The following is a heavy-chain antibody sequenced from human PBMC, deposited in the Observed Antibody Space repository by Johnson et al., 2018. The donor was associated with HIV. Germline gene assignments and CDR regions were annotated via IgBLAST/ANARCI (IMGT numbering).Heavy chain of an antibody. D-gene: IGHD3-22*01. J-gene: IGHJ3*02. V-gene: IGHV3-30*04. CDR2: ISYDGNNK. CDR3: ARDRSTPQPYYYDSSGYRGYSAFDI. Sequence: QVQLVESGGGLVQPGRSLRLSCVVSGFTFSSYPMHWVRQAPGKGLEWVAIISYDGNNKYYADSVKGRFTISRDNSKNTLYLQMNSLRAEDTAVYYCARDRSTPQPYYYDSSGYRGYSAFDIWGQGTMVTVSS. CDR1: GFTFSSYP.